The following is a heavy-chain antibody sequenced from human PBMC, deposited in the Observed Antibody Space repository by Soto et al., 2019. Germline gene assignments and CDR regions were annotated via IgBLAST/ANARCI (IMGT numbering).Heavy chain of an antibody. CDR3: ARGRIRVPPGIDTLFDC. V-gene: IGHV3-30*03. CDR2: MSHDGRNI. D-gene: IGHD1-26*01. J-gene: IGHJ4*02. CDR1: GFTFSAYG. Sequence: PGGSLRLSCGASGFTFSAYGMHWVRQAPGKGLEWVAGMSHDGRNIYYGDSMKGRFTISRDNPRNTLYLQVNSLISEDTAVYYCARGRIRVPPGIDTLFDCWGQGTLVTVSS.